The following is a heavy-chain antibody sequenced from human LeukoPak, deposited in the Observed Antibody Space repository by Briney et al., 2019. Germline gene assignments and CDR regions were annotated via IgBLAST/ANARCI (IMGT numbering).Heavy chain of an antibody. V-gene: IGHV3-23*01. CDR2: ISGSGGST. Sequence: GGSLRLSCAASGFTFSSYAMSWVRQAPGKGLEWVSAISGSGGSTYYADSVKGRFTISRDNAKNSLYLQMNSLRAEDTAVYYCARASSSSWSILWHFDYWGQGTLVTVSS. J-gene: IGHJ4*02. CDR1: GFTFSSYA. D-gene: IGHD6-13*01. CDR3: ARASSSSWSILWHFDY.